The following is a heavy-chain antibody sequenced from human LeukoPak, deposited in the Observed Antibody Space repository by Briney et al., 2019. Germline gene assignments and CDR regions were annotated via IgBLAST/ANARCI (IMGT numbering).Heavy chain of an antibody. V-gene: IGHV1-69*04. CDR3: ARQGLGGVIVDFDY. Sequence: SVKVSCKASGGTFSSYAISWVRQAPGQGLEWMGRIIPILGIANYAQKFQGRVTITADKSTSTAYMELSSLRSEDTAVYYCARQGLGGVIVDFDYWGQGTLVTVSS. CDR2: IIPILGIA. D-gene: IGHD3-16*02. J-gene: IGHJ4*02. CDR1: GGTFSSYA.